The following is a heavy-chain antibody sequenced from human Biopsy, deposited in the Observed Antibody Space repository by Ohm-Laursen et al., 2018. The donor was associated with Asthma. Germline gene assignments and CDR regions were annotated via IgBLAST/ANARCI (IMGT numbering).Heavy chain of an antibody. D-gene: IGHD5-12*01. V-gene: IGHV3-48*02. CDR2: ITGSGSTI. Sequence: GSLRLSCAASGFTFSTSWMTWVRQAPGKGLEWVSYITGSGSTIYYADSVKGRFTLSRDNAKNSLYLQMNSLRDEDTAVYYCAKRRGYSGHDNDYWGQGTLVIVSS. CDR3: AKRRGYSGHDNDY. CDR1: GFTFSTSW. J-gene: IGHJ4*02.